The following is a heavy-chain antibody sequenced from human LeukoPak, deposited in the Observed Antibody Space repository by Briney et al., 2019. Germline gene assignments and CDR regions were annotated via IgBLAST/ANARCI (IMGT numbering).Heavy chain of an antibody. CDR2: INHSGST. CDR3: ARRAGYYGSGSYYKGVGYYYYYMDV. J-gene: IGHJ6*03. CDR1: GGSISSSSYY. V-gene: IGHV4-39*07. Sequence: SSETLSLTCTVSGGSISSSSYYWGWIRQPPGKGLEWIGDINHSGSTNYNPSLTSRVTISVDPSKNQFSLKLSSVTAADTAVYYCARRAGYYGSGSYYKGVGYYYYYMDVWGKGTTVTISS. D-gene: IGHD3-10*01.